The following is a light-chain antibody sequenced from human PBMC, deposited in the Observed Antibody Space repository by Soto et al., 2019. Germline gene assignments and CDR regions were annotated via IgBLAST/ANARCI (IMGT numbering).Light chain of an antibody. Sequence: EVLLTQSPATLSVSPGESVTLSCRASQSINTFLAWYQQKPGQAPRLLIYDASYRAAGIPARFSGRGSGTDFTLTINSLETEDFAVYHCQQRSIWPLTVGGGTRVE. CDR1: QSINTF. J-gene: IGKJ4*01. CDR3: QQRSIWPLT. CDR2: DAS. V-gene: IGKV3-11*01.